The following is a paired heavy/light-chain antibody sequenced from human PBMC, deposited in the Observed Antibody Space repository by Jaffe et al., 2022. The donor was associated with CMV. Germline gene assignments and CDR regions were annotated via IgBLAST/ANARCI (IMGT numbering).Heavy chain of an antibody. J-gene: IGHJ6*02. CDR2: ISWDSAII. Sequence: EVQLVESGGGLVQPGRSLRLSCAASGFTFDDYAMHWVRQAPGKGLEWVSSISWDSAIIDYADSVKGRFTISRDNAKNSLYLQMNSLRPEDTALYFCTKTTAYYYGMDVWGQGTTVIVSS. CDR3: TKTTAYYYGMDV. CDR1: GFTFDDYA. V-gene: IGHV3-9*01. D-gene: IGHD5-18*01.
Light chain of an antibody. Sequence: EIVLTQSPGTLSLSPGERATLSCRASQSVASNYLAWYQQKPGQAPRLLIYAASSRATGIPDRFSGSGSGTDFTLTISRLEPEDFAVYYCQQYTSSPHTFGQGTKLEIK. CDR2: AAS. V-gene: IGKV3-20*01. CDR1: QSVASNY. J-gene: IGKJ2*01. CDR3: QQYTSSPHT.